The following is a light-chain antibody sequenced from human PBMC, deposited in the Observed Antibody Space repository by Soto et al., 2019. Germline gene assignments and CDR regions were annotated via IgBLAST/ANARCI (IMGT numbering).Light chain of an antibody. J-gene: IGKJ1*01. Sequence: EIVLTQSPDTLSLSPGERATLSCRATQSVSSSLAWYQQRPGQAPSLLIYAASSRATGIPDRFSGTGSGTDFTLTITRLEPEDFALYYCQQYGTSPVTFGQGTKVDIK. CDR2: AAS. V-gene: IGKV3-20*01. CDR3: QQYGTSPVT. CDR1: QSVSSS.